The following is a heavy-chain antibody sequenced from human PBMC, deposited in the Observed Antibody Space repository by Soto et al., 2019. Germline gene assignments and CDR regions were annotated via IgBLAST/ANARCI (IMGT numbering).Heavy chain of an antibody. J-gene: IGHJ4*02. V-gene: IGHV4-30-2*01. Sequence: QLQLQESGSGLVKPSQTLSLTCAVSGGSISRGGYSWSWIRQPPGKGLEWIGYIYHSGSTYYNPSLKSRVTLSVDRSKNQFSLKLSSVTAADTAVYYCASAGGLGAVAADYWGQGTLVTVSS. CDR2: IYHSGST. CDR3: ASAGGLGAVAADY. CDR1: GGSISRGGYS. D-gene: IGHD6-19*01.